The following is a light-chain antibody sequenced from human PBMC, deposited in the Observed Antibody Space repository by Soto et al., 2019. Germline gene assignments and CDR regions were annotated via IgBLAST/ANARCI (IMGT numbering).Light chain of an antibody. J-gene: IGKJ3*01. CDR2: GVS. CDR3: LQANTFPVS. V-gene: IGKV1D-12*01. CDR1: QNINRW. Sequence: RMTQSPSSVSASVGDRVTITCWASQNINRWLAWYQQKPGRAPYLLIYGVSTLQSGVPSRFSGNGSGTDFALTISGLQAEDFATYYCLQANTFPVSFGPGTKVDI.